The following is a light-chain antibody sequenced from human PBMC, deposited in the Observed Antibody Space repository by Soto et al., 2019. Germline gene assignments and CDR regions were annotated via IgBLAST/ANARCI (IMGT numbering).Light chain of an antibody. CDR2: DAS. V-gene: IGKV3-11*01. CDR1: QSVNSY. Sequence: EFVLTQSPATLSLSPGERATLSCRASQSVNSYLAWYQQKPGQAPRLLIYDASNWATGVPARFSGSGSGTDFTLTISSLEPEDFAVYYCQQRTNWLMYTFGQGTKLEIK. CDR3: QQRTNWLMYT. J-gene: IGKJ2*01.